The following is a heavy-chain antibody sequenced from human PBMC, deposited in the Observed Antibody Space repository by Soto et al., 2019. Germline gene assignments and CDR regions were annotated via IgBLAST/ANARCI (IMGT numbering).Heavy chain of an antibody. V-gene: IGHV3-74*01. J-gene: IGHJ4*02. CDR3: ARGPRVSSTGTGAH. CDR1: GFTFSAYW. CDR2: ISDDGSTA. Sequence: PGGSLRLSCAVSGFTFSAYWMHWVRQVPGKGLTWVSRISDDGSTATYADSVKGRFVISRDNAKNSLYLETNTLRADDSGLYYCARGPRVSSTGTGAHWGRGTLVTAPQ. D-gene: IGHD1-1*01.